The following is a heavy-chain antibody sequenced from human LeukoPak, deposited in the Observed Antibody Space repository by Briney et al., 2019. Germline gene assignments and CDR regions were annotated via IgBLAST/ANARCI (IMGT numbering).Heavy chain of an antibody. CDR1: GGSFSGYY. CDR3: ARGSTLGQTGTTFSSY. V-gene: IGHV4-34*01. Sequence: SETLSLTCAVYGGSFSGYYWSWIRQPPGKGLEWIGEINHSGSTNYNPSLKSRVTISVDTSKNQFSLKLSSVTAADTAVYYCARGSTLGQTGTTFSSYWGQGTPVTVSS. J-gene: IGHJ4*02. CDR2: INHSGST. D-gene: IGHD1-7*01.